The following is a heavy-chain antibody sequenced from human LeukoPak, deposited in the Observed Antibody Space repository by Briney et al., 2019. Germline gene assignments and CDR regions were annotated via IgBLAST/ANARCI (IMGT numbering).Heavy chain of an antibody. D-gene: IGHD2-15*01. CDR3: AREFGYCSDGDCYSWHYFDT. V-gene: IGHV3-48*02. CDR1: GFTFSSRS. J-gene: IGHJ4*02. CDR2: ISTRSNII. Sequence: PGGSLRLSCAASGFTFSSRSMNWVRQAPGKGLEWVSYISTRSNIIYYADSVKGRFTVSRDNAKNSLYLQMNSLRDEDTAVYYCAREFGYCSDGDCYSWHYFDTWGQGTLVTVSS.